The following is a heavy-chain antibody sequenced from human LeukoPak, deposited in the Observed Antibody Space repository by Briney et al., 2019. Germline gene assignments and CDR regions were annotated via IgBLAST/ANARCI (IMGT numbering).Heavy chain of an antibody. D-gene: IGHD1-26*01. CDR3: ARGGSGSYYQDN. CDR1: GYTFTNYG. J-gene: IGHJ4*02. CDR2: ISAYNGNT. Sequence: ASVKVSCKASGYTFTNYGITWVRQAPGQGLERMGWISAYNGNTNYAQKLQGRVAMTTDTSTSTAYMELRSLRSDDTAVYYCARGGSGSYYQDNWGQGTLVTVSS. V-gene: IGHV1-18*01.